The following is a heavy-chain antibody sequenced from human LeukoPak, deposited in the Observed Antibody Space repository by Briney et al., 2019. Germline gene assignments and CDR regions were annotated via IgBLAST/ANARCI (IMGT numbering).Heavy chain of an antibody. CDR1: GYTFTGYY. D-gene: IGHD6-6*01. CDR3: ARGRGGYSSSSGSNWFDP. J-gene: IGHJ5*02. CDR2: INPNSGGT. V-gene: IGHV1-2*02. Sequence: ASVKVSCKASGYTFTGYYMHWVRQAPGQGLERMGWINPNSGGTNYAQKFQGRVTMTRDTSISTAYMELSRLRSDDTAVYYCARGRGGYSSSSGSNWFDPWGQGTLVTVSS.